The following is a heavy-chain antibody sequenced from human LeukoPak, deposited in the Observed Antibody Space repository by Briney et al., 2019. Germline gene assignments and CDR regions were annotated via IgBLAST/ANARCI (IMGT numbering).Heavy chain of an antibody. CDR1: GYSFPNYW. CDR2: IYPGDSDT. CDR3: ARHKYFSDSSGPLDY. J-gene: IGHJ4*02. Sequence: GESLKISCQGSGYSFPNYWIGWVRRMPGKGLDWMGIIYPGDSDTRYSPSFQGQVIISADKSVSTAYLQWSSLKASDTAMYYCARHKYFSDSSGPLDYWGQGTLVTVSS. V-gene: IGHV5-51*01. D-gene: IGHD3-22*01.